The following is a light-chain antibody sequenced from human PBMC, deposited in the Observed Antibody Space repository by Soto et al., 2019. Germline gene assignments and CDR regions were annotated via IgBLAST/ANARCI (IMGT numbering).Light chain of an antibody. V-gene: IGLV1-40*01. Sequence: QSVLTQPPSVSGAPGQRVTISCTGSSSNIGAGYDVHWYQQLPGTAPKLLIYSNYNRPSGVPDRFSGSKSGTSASLAITGLQAEDEADYYCQSYDSSLSVVFGGGTKLTVL. CDR2: SNY. CDR1: SSNIGAGYD. J-gene: IGLJ2*01. CDR3: QSYDSSLSVV.